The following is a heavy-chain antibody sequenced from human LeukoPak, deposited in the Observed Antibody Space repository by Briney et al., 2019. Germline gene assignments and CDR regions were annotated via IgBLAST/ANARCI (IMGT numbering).Heavy chain of an antibody. J-gene: IGHJ4*02. Sequence: PGGSLRLSCAASGFTFSSYSMNWVRQAPGKGLEWVSSISSSSSYIYYADSVKGRFTISRDNAKNSLYLQMNSLRAEDTAVYYCARDPSDYVWGSYRYPFDYWGQGTLVTVSS. V-gene: IGHV3-21*01. D-gene: IGHD3-16*02. CDR1: GFTFSSYS. CDR3: ARDPSDYVWGSYRYPFDY. CDR2: ISSSSSYI.